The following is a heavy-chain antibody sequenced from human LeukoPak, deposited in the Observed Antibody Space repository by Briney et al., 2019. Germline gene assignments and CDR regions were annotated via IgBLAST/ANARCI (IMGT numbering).Heavy chain of an antibody. D-gene: IGHD5-18*01. CDR2: IYNSGIT. CDR3: AGGGYSYGFVDY. Sequence: PSETLSLTCTVSGGSISSYYWSWIRQPAGKGLEWIGRIYNSGITNYNPSLKSRVTMSMDTSKNQFSLRLSSVTAADTAVYYRAGGGYSYGFVDYWGQGTLVTVSS. V-gene: IGHV4-4*07. CDR1: GGSISSYY. J-gene: IGHJ4*02.